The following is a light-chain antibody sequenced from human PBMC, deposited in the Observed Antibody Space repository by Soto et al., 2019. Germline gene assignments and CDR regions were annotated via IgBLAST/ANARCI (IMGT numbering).Light chain of an antibody. Sequence: QSALTQPASVSGSPGQSIAISCTGTSSDVGGYNYVSWYQQHPGKAPKLMIHEVSNRPSGISDRFSGSKSGNTASLTISGLQDDDEDDYYCSSHTSYSTRVFGTGTKLTVL. CDR1: SSDVGGYNY. V-gene: IGLV2-14*01. CDR2: EVS. CDR3: SSHTSYSTRV. J-gene: IGLJ1*01.